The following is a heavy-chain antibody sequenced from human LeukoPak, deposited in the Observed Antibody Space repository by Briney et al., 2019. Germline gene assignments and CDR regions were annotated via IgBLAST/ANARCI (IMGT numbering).Heavy chain of an antibody. D-gene: IGHD6-13*01. Sequence: GASVKVSCKASGYTFTGHFMHWVRQAPGQGLEWMGWINSNSGGTNYAQKFQGRVTMTRDTSISTAYMEMSRLISGDTAVYYCARADSSSWYWFDPWGQGTLVTVSS. V-gene: IGHV1-2*02. CDR1: GYTFTGHF. J-gene: IGHJ5*02. CDR3: ARADSSSWYWFDP. CDR2: INSNSGGT.